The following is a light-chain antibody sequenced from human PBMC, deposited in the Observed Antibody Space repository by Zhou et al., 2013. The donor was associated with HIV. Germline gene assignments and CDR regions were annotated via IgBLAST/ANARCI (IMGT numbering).Light chain of an antibody. CDR3: GTWDRNLSAIV. CDR2: EDD. J-gene: IGLJ3*02. Sequence: QSVLTQPPSVSAAPGQKVTISCSGSTSNIANNFVCWFQQLPGTAPKLLIHEDDKRPSGIPDRFSASKSGTSVTLAITGLQTGDEGDYYCGTWDRNLSAIVFGGGTKLTVL. CDR1: TSNIANNF. V-gene: IGLV1-51*02.